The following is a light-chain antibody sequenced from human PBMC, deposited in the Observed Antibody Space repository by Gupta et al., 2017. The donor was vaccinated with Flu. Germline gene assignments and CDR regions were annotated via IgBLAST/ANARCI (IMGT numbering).Light chain of an antibody. Sequence: SVKLTCTLSSGHSSYAIAWHQQQPEKGPRYLMKLNSDGSHSKGDGIPDRFSGSSSGAERYLTISSLQSEDEADYYCQTWGTEGVFGGGTKLTVL. CDR1: SGHSSYA. J-gene: IGLJ3*02. CDR2: LNSDGSH. V-gene: IGLV4-69*01. CDR3: QTWGTEGV.